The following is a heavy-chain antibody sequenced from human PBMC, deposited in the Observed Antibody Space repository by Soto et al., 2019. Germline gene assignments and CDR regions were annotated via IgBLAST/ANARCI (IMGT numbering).Heavy chain of an antibody. D-gene: IGHD6-19*01. CDR3: ARNKGIAVAAQFDP. Sequence: GASVKASSKSSVYTFTGYYMHWVRQAPGQGLEWMGWINPNSGGTNYAQKFQGRVTMTRDTSISTAYMELSRLRSDDTAVYYCARNKGIAVAAQFDPWGQGTLVTVS. CDR1: VYTFTGYY. CDR2: INPNSGGT. V-gene: IGHV1-2*02. J-gene: IGHJ5*02.